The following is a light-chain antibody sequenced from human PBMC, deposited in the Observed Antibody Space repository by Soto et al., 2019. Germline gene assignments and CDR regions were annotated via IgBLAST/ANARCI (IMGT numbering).Light chain of an antibody. CDR3: SSYTSSSTLLYV. J-gene: IGLJ1*01. V-gene: IGLV2-14*01. CDR1: SSDVGGYNY. CDR2: DVS. Sequence: QSVLTQPASVSGSPGQXXTISCTGTSSDVGGYNYVSWYQQHPGKAPKLMIYDVSNRPSGVSNRFSGSKSGNTASLTISGLQAEDEADYYCSSYTSSSTLLYVFGTGTKLTVL.